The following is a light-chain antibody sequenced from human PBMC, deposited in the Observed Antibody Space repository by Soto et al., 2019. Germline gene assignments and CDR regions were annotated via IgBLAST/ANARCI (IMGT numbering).Light chain of an antibody. CDR2: EVN. V-gene: IGLV2-8*01. CDR1: STDLGGYNY. Sequence: QSALTQPPSASGSPGQSVTISCTGTSTDLGGYNYVSWYQQHPGKAPKLMIYEVNLRPSGVPDRFSGSKSGNTASLTVSGLQADDEADYYCSSYTSSTTLYVFGTGTKVTVL. J-gene: IGLJ1*01. CDR3: SSYTSSTTLYV.